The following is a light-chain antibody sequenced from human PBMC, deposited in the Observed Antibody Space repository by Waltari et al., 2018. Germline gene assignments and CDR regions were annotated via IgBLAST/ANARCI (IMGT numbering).Light chain of an antibody. V-gene: IGKV2-24*01. J-gene: IGKJ2*01. Sequence: DIVMTQTPLSSPVTLGQPASISCRSSQSLVHSDGNTYLSWFQQRPGQPPRSLICMISSRYAGVAYRFGGSGAWTGFSLKISRMEAEDVGVYYCTQATQLPYTFGQGTKLEIK. CDR1: QSLVHSDGNTY. CDR3: TQATQLPYT. CDR2: MIS.